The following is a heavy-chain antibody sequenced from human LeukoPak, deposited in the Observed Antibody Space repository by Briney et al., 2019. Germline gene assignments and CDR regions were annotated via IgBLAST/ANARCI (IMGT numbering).Heavy chain of an antibody. Sequence: GGSLRLSCAASGFTFSSYAMSWVRQAPGKGLEWVSAISGSGGSTYYADSVKGRFTISGDNSKNTLYRQMTGLRAEDTAVYYCATPRWPKNYDAFDIWGQGTMVTVSS. CDR2: ISGSGGST. V-gene: IGHV3-23*01. J-gene: IGHJ3*02. D-gene: IGHD4-23*01. CDR1: GFTFSSYA. CDR3: ATPRWPKNYDAFDI.